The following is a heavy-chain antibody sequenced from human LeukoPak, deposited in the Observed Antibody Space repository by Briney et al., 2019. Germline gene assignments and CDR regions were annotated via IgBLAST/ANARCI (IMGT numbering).Heavy chain of an antibody. CDR2: IRYDGSNK. J-gene: IGHJ4*02. CDR3: ARDLKATVTETIEDY. V-gene: IGHV3-30*02. D-gene: IGHD4-17*01. Sequence: GGSLRLSCAASGFTFSSYGMHWVRQAPGKGLEWVAFIRYDGSNKYYADSVKGRFTISRDNSKNTLYLQMNSLRADDTAVYYCARDLKATVTETIEDYWGQGTLVTVSS. CDR1: GFTFSSYG.